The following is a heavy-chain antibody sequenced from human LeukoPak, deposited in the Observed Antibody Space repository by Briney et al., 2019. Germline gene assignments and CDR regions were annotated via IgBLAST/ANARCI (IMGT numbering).Heavy chain of an antibody. Sequence: SETLSLTCTVSGYSISSGYYWGWIRQPPGKGLEWIGSIYHSGSTYYNPSLKSRVTISVDTSKNQFSLKLSSVTAADTAVYYCARGQGYCSGGSCYGDYWGQGTLATVSS. D-gene: IGHD2-15*01. CDR1: GYSISSGYY. V-gene: IGHV4-38-2*02. J-gene: IGHJ4*02. CDR3: ARGQGYCSGGSCYGDY. CDR2: IYHSGST.